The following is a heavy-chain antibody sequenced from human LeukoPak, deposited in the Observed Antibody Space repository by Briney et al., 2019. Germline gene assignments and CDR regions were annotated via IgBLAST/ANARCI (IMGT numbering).Heavy chain of an antibody. V-gene: IGHV3-30-3*01. J-gene: IGHJ6*02. D-gene: IGHD3-9*01. CDR2: ISFDGSNK. Sequence: GGSLRLSCAASGFTFSSYAIHWVRQAPGKGLEWVAVISFDGSNKYYADSVKGRFTISRDNSKNTLYLQMNSLRAEDTAVYYCARGRGAGCDILTGFGYGMDVWGQGTTVTVSS. CDR1: GFTFSSYA. CDR3: ARGRGAGCDILTGFGYGMDV.